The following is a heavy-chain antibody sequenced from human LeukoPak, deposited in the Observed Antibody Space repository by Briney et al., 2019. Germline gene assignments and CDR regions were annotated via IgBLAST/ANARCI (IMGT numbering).Heavy chain of an antibody. Sequence: SETLSLTCTVSGGSISSYYWSWIRQPAGKGLEWIGRIYTSGSTNYNPSLKSRVTMSVDTSKNQFSLKLSSVTAADTAVYYCARDQAQWPRHSYYYYGMDVWGQGTTVTVSS. V-gene: IGHV4-4*07. CDR1: GGSISSYY. CDR2: IYTSGST. J-gene: IGHJ6*02. CDR3: ARDQAQWPRHSYYYYGMDV. D-gene: IGHD6-19*01.